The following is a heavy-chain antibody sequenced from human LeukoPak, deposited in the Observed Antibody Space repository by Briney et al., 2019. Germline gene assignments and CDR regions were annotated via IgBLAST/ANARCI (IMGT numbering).Heavy chain of an antibody. V-gene: IGHV4-39*07. CDR3: ARWDYGSETYGLDY. CDR1: GGSISSSSYY. J-gene: IGHJ4*02. CDR2: IYYSGST. D-gene: IGHD3-10*01. Sequence: SETLSLTCTVSGGSISSSSYYWGWIRQPPGKGLEWIGSIYYSGSTNYNPSLKSRVTISVDTPKNQFSLKLSSVTAADTAVYYCARWDYGSETYGLDYWGQGTLVTVSS.